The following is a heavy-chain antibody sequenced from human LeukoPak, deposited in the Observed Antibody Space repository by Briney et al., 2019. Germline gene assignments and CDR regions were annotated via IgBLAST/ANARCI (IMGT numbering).Heavy chain of an antibody. CDR2: IKQDGSQK. CDR1: GFTFSSYW. Sequence: GGSLRLSCAASGFTFSSYWMSWVRQAPGKGLEWVANIKQDGSQKYYVDSVKGRFSISRDNAKNSLYLQMNSLRAEDTAVYYCARDGNCGGDCYPFDYWGQGTLVTVSS. D-gene: IGHD2-21*02. J-gene: IGHJ4*02. V-gene: IGHV3-7*01. CDR3: ARDGNCGGDCYPFDY.